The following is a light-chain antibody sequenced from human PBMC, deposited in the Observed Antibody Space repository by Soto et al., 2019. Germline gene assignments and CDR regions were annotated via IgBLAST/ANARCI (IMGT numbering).Light chain of an antibody. Sequence: PGERATLSCRASQSISSSLAWYQQKPGQAPRLLIYDASTRATGFPARFSGSGSGTDFTLTIGSLEPEDFAVYYCQQRSEWPRTFGQGTKVEIK. CDR2: DAS. CDR1: QSISSS. J-gene: IGKJ1*01. CDR3: QQRSEWPRT. V-gene: IGKV3-11*01.